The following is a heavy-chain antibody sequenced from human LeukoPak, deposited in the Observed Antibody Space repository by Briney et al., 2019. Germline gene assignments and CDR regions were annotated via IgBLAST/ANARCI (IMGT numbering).Heavy chain of an antibody. J-gene: IGHJ4*02. CDR3: ARDRRFHDYYDSSGYYYVEDY. CDR2: IYYSGST. CDR1: GGSIRSSSYY. D-gene: IGHD3-22*01. V-gene: IGHV4-39*07. Sequence: SETLSLTCTVSGGSIRSSSYYWGWIRQPPGKGLEWIGSIYYSGSTYYNPSLKSRVTISVDTSKNQFSLKLSSVTAADTAVYYCARDRRFHDYYDSSGYYYVEDYWGQGTLVTVSS.